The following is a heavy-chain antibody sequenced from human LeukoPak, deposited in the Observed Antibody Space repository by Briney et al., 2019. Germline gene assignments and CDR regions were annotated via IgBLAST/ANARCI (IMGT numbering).Heavy chain of an antibody. CDR3: ARDRSGYGLNNWFDP. J-gene: IGHJ5*02. Sequence: ASVKVSCKASGYTFTGYYMHWVRQAPGQGLEWMGWINPNSGGTNYAQKFQGRVTMTRDTSISTAYMELSRLRSDDTAVYCCARDRSGYGLNNWFDPWGQGTLVTVSS. CDR1: GYTFTGYY. V-gene: IGHV1-2*02. D-gene: IGHD3-22*01. CDR2: INPNSGGT.